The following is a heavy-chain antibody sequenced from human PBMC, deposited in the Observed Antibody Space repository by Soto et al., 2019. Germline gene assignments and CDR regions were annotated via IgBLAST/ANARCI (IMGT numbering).Heavy chain of an antibody. CDR3: XXXXXERYFDY. CDR1: GFSLSTSGVG. Sequence: QITLKESGPTLVKPTQTLTLTCTFSGFSLSTSGVGVGWIRQPPGKALEWLALIYWDDDKRYSPSLKSRLTXXXXXXXXXXXXXXXXXXXXXXXXXXXXXXXXERYFDYWGQGTLVTVSS. D-gene: IGHD1-1*01. CDR2: IYWDDDK. V-gene: IGHV2-5*02. J-gene: IGHJ4*02.